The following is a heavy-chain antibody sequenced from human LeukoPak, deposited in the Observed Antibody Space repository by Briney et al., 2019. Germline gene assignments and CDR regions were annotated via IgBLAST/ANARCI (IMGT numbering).Heavy chain of an antibody. J-gene: IGHJ4*02. CDR2: IYYSGST. V-gene: IGHV4-39*01. CDR3: ARRGYYDTYFDY. CDR1: GGSISSSSYY. Sequence: PSETLSLTCTVSGGSISSSSYYWGWIRQPPGKGLEWIGSIYYSGSTYYNPSLKSRVTISVDTSKNQFSLKLSSVTAADTAVYYCARRGYYDTYFDYWGQRTLVTVSS. D-gene: IGHD3-22*01.